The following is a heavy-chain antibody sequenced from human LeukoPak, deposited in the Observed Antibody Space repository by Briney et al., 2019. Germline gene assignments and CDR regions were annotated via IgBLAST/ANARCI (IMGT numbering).Heavy chain of an antibody. D-gene: IGHD6-13*01. CDR2: IKQDGSEK. V-gene: IGHV3-7*01. Sequence: GGSLRLSCAASGFTFSNYYMSWVRQAPGKGLEWVANIKQDGSEKYYVDSVKGRFTISRDNAKNSLYLQMNSLRAEDTAVYYCARAAAGTYYYYDMDVWGQGTTVTVSS. J-gene: IGHJ6*02. CDR1: GFTFSNYY. CDR3: ARAAAGTYYYYDMDV.